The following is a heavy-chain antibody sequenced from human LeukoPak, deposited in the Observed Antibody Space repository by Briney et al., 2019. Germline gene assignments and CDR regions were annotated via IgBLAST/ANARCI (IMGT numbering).Heavy chain of an antibody. J-gene: IGHJ4*02. D-gene: IGHD3-16*01. CDR1: GFPFVAYA. Sequence: GGSLRLSCATSGFPFVAYALHWVRQAPGKGLEWVAVISSDTSNKYYMDSVKGRFTISRDNSKNTLYLQMDSLRPEDTAVYYCARLGAASPGYWGQGTLVTVSS. CDR2: ISSDTSNK. CDR3: ARLGAASPGY. V-gene: IGHV3-30*10.